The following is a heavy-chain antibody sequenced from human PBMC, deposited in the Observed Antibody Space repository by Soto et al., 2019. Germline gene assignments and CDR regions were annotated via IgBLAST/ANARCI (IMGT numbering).Heavy chain of an antibody. CDR3: ARSHSFDGSIYHYYFDF. D-gene: IGHD3-10*01. Sequence: SETLSLTCTVSGGSISTYYWSWIRQPPGGTLEWIGYIYGSGATTYNPSLESRVTMSVDMPNNEFSLELTSLTAADTAVYYCARSHSFDGSIYHYYFDFWGQGTLVTVSS. CDR2: IYGSGAT. V-gene: IGHV4-59*01. CDR1: GGSISTYY. J-gene: IGHJ4*02.